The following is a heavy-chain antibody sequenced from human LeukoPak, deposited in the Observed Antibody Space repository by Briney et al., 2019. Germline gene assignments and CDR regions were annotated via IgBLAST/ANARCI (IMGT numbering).Heavy chain of an antibody. Sequence: ASVKVSCKASGYTFTTYDIDWVRQASGQGLEWMGWMNPYSGNTGYAQKFQGRVTMTRDTSINTAYMELSSLTSDDTAVYYCTRAPVPGNYWGQGTLVTVSS. CDR1: GYTFTTYD. J-gene: IGHJ4*02. CDR3: TRAPVPGNY. D-gene: IGHD3-10*01. V-gene: IGHV1-8*01. CDR2: MNPYSGNT.